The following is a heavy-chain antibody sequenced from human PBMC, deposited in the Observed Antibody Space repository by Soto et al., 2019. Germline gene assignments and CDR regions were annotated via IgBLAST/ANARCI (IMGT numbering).Heavy chain of an antibody. CDR3: ARDIVVVPAAILY. Sequence: QVQLVQSGAEVKKPGASVKVSCKASGYTFTSYGISWVRQAPGQGLEWMGWISAYNGNTNYAQKLQGRVTMTKDPSTVTAYMERRSLRSDDSAVYYCARDIVVVPAAILYWGQGTLVTVSA. V-gene: IGHV1-18*01. CDR1: GYTFTSYG. CDR2: ISAYNGNT. D-gene: IGHD2-2*01. J-gene: IGHJ4*02.